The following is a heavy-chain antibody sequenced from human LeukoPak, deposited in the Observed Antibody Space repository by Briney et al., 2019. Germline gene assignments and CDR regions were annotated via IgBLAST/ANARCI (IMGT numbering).Heavy chain of an antibody. V-gene: IGHV3-48*01. CDR1: GFTFSSYS. J-gene: IGHJ4*02. Sequence: GGSLRLSCAASGFTFSSYSMNWVRQAPGKGLEWVSYISSSSSTIYYVDSVKGRFTISRDNAKNSLYLQMNSLRAEDTAVYYCARQHVSYGSGSYPTRDYWGQGTLVTVSS. CDR3: ARQHVSYGSGSYPTRDY. D-gene: IGHD3-10*01. CDR2: ISSSSSTI.